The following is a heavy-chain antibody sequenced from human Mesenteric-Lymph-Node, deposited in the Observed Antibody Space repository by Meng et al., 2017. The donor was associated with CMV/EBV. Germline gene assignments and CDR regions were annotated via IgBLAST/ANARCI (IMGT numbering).Heavy chain of an antibody. CDR2: ISSSSRYI. CDR1: GFTFSDYY. Sequence: GGSLRLSCAASGFTFSDYYMSWIRQAPGQGLEWVSYISSSSRYIYYADSVKGRFTISRDNAKNSLYLQMNSLRAEDTAVYYCARGGDSGSYYIYWGQGTLVTVSS. V-gene: IGHV3-11*06. D-gene: IGHD1-26*01. CDR3: ARGGDSGSYYIY. J-gene: IGHJ4*02.